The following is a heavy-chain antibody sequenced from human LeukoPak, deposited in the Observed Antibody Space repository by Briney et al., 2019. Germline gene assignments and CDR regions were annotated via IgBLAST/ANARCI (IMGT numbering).Heavy chain of an antibody. CDR1: GYSISSGYY. CDR3: ARHPLNYYGSGSYLDC. Sequence: PSETLSLTCAVSGYSISSGYYWGWIRQPPGRGLEWIGSIYHSGSTYYNPSLKSRVTISVDTSKNQFSLKLSSVTAADTAVYYCARHPLNYYGSGSYLDCWGQGTLVTVSS. D-gene: IGHD3-10*01. J-gene: IGHJ4*02. CDR2: IYHSGST. V-gene: IGHV4-38-2*01.